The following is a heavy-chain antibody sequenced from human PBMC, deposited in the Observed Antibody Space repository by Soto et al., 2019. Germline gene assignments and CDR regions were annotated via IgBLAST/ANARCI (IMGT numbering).Heavy chain of an antibody. CDR1: GGSVSGGVYY. Sequence: QVQLQESGPGLVKPSQTLSLTCTVSGGSVSGGVYYWNWIRQHPEKGLEWIGYIYYSGSTYYNPSPRSRVTISADTSKNHFSLKLSFVTVADTAVYYCARSSVAGAGYFQHWCQGTQVIVSS. CDR3: ARSSVAGAGYFQH. J-gene: IGHJ1*01. CDR2: IYYSGST. D-gene: IGHD6-19*01. V-gene: IGHV4-31*03.